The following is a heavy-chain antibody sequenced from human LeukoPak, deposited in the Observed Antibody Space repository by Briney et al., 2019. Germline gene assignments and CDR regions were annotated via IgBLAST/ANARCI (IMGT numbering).Heavy chain of an antibody. J-gene: IGHJ4*02. Sequence: GGSLRLSCAASGFTFSSYAMTWVRQTPGKGLEWVSGISGSGVSTYYADFVKGRFTISRDNSKSTLYLQMNSLRAGDTAVYFCAKDKSLGLPTYFDYWGQGTLVTVSS. CDR2: ISGSGVST. CDR1: GFTFSSYA. CDR3: AKDKSLGLPTYFDY. V-gene: IGHV3-23*01. D-gene: IGHD7-27*01.